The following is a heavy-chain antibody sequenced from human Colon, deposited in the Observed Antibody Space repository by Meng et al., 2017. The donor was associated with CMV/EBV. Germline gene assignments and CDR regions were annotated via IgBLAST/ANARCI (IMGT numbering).Heavy chain of an antibody. D-gene: IGHD1/OR15-1a*01. J-gene: IGHJ6*02. CDR2: ISGSGGTR. Sequence: GESLKISCAASGFTFRNYAMSWVRQAPGKGLEWVSTISGSGGTRDYADSVKGRFTMSRDNSENTVYLQINSLGIEDTAVYYCARRTDTLDPDYNYSGMDVWGQGTTVTVSS. V-gene: IGHV3-23*01. CDR3: ARRTDTLDPDYNYSGMDV. CDR1: GFTFRNYA.